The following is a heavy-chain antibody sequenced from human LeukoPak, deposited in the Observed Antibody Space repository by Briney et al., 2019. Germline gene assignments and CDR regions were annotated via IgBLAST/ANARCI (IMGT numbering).Heavy chain of an antibody. D-gene: IGHD3-9*01. V-gene: IGHV3-7*01. CDR2: IKQDGSEK. CDR1: GFTFSSYA. J-gene: IGHJ6*03. Sequence: GGSLRLSCAASGFTFSSYAMSWVRQAPGKGLEWVANIKQDGSEKYYVDSVKGRFTISRDNAKNSLYLQMNSLRAEDTAVYYCARNAVGYDILTGYYLYYYYYYMDVWGKGTTVTVSS. CDR3: ARNAVGYDILTGYYLYYYYYYMDV.